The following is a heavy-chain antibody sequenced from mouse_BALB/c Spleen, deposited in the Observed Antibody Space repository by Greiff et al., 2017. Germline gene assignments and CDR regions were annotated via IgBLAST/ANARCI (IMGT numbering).Heavy chain of an antibody. J-gene: IGHJ2*01. V-gene: IGHV1S56*01. Sequence: VQLQQSGAELVKPGASVKLSCTASGYTFTSYAINWVRQRPEQGLEWIGWIFPGDGSTKYNEKFKGKATLTTDKSSSTAYMQRSRLTSEDSAVYFCARSPNYYGSSYGDYWGQGTTLTVSS. CDR2: IFPGDGST. D-gene: IGHD1-1*01. CDR3: ARSPNYYGSSYGDY. CDR1: GYTFTSYA.